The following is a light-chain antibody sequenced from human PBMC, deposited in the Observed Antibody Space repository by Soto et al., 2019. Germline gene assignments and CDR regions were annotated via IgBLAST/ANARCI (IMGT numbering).Light chain of an antibody. J-gene: IGKJ1*01. CDR1: QSISSW. CDR2: QAS. Sequence: DIQMTQSPSTLSAFVGDRVTITCRASQSISSWLAWYQQKPGKAPKLLVYQASTLESGVPLRFSGSGSGTGFTLTINSLQSDDFATYYCQQYDSYSWTFGQGTKVDIK. CDR3: QQYDSYSWT. V-gene: IGKV1-5*03.